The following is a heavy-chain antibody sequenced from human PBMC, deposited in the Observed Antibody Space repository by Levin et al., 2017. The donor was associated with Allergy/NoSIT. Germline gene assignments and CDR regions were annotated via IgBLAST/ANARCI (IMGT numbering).Heavy chain of an antibody. CDR1: GGSISSGGYY. CDR2: IYYSGST. Sequence: SETLSLTCTVSGGSISSGGYYWSWIRQHPGKGLEWIGYIYYSGSTYYNPSLKSRVTISVDTSKNQFSLKLSSVTAADTAVYYCAREVSVDTAMAYWYFDLWGRGTLVTVSS. CDR3: AREVSVDTAMAYWYFDL. J-gene: IGHJ2*01. V-gene: IGHV4-31*03. D-gene: IGHD5-18*01.